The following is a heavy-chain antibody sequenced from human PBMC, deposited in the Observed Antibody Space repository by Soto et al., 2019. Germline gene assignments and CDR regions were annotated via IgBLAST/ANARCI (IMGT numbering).Heavy chain of an antibody. J-gene: IGHJ4*02. D-gene: IGHD3-22*01. CDR3: ARASYYHDSSGYSLFDY. Sequence: GGSLRLSCAASGFTFSSYEMNWVRQAPGKGLEWVSYISSSGSTIYYADSVKGRFTISRDNAKNSLYLQMNSLRAEDTAVYYCARASYYHDSSGYSLFDYWGQGTLVTVSS. CDR1: GFTFSSYE. CDR2: ISSSGSTI. V-gene: IGHV3-48*03.